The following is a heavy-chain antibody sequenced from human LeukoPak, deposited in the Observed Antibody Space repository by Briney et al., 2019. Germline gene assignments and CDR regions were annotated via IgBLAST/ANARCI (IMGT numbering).Heavy chain of an antibody. Sequence: SETLSLTCAVYGGSFSGYYWSWIRQPPGKGLEWIGEINHSGSTNYSPSLKSRVTISVDTSKNQFSLKLSSVTAADTAVYYCARGVYCSSTSCYSDYWGQGTLVTVSS. V-gene: IGHV4-34*01. CDR3: ARGVYCSSTSCYSDY. J-gene: IGHJ4*02. CDR2: INHSGST. D-gene: IGHD2-2*02. CDR1: GGSFSGYY.